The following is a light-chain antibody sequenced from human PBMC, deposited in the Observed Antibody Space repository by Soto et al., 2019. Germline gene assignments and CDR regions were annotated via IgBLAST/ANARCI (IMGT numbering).Light chain of an antibody. J-gene: IGKJ1*01. CDR1: QSVSSSY. V-gene: IGKV3-20*01. Sequence: ESVLTQSPGTLSLSRGERATVAGRASQSVSSSYLAWYQQKPGQAPRLLIYGASSRATGIPDRFSGSGSGTDFTLTISRLEPEDFAVYYCQQYGSSPWTFGQGTKVDTK. CDR3: QQYGSSPWT. CDR2: GAS.